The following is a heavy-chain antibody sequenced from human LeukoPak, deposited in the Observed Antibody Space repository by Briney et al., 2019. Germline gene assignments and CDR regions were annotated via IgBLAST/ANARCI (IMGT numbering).Heavy chain of an antibody. D-gene: IGHD1-26*01. CDR2: FDGNGPNT. CDR1: GFTFSSFA. Sequence: PEGSLRLSCAASGFTFSSFAMTWVRQAPGKGLEWVSGFDGNGPNTYYADSVKGRWTISRDNSNNTLYLQMNSLRADDTAIYYCARRRIVGSTDDAFDIWGQGTMVTLSS. CDR3: ARRRIVGSTDDAFDI. V-gene: IGHV3-23*01. J-gene: IGHJ3*02.